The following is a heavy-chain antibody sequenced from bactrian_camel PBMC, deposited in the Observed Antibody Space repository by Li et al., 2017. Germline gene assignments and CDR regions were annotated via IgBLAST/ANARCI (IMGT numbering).Heavy chain of an antibody. CDR3: AAVGGGCTDGYLAKWPAFGY. CDR1: GSMYSRLC. D-gene: IGHD3*01. J-gene: IGHJ6*01. V-gene: IGHV3S1*01. Sequence: HVQLVESGGGSVQAGGSLRLSCAASGSMYSRLCMGWFRQAPGKEREGVALLDADDTTTEYADSVKGRFTLSRDDAKKFLYLQMDNLAPDDTAMYYCAAVGGGCTDGYLAKWPAFGYWGQGTQVTVS. CDR2: LDADDTTT.